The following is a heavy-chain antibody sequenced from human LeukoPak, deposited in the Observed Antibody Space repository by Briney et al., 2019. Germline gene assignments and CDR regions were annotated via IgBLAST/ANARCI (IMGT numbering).Heavy chain of an antibody. D-gene: IGHD3-10*01. CDR2: ISSSSSYI. J-gene: IGHJ5*02. CDR1: GFTFSSYS. Sequence: GGSLRLSCAASGFTFSSYSMNWVRQAPGKGLEWVSSISSSSSYIYYADSVKGRFTISRDNAKNSLYLQMNSLRAEDTAVYYCARDRFGELEAEFNHWGQGTLVTVSS. CDR3: ARDRFGELEAEFNH. V-gene: IGHV3-21*01.